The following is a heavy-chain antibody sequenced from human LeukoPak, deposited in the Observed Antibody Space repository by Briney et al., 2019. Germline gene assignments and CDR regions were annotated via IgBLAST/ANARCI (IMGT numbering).Heavy chain of an antibody. CDR1: GFTFGDFV. CDR3: TTDYQLDY. J-gene: IGHJ4*02. CDR2: IRTKVNGETT. Sequence: GGTLRLSCTASGFTFGDFVMSWVRQTPGKGLEWVGFIRTKVNGETTKYAASVQGRFTISRDDSKSIAYLQMNSLKTEDTAVYYCTTDYQLDYWGQGTLVTVSS. D-gene: IGHD3-16*01. V-gene: IGHV3-49*04.